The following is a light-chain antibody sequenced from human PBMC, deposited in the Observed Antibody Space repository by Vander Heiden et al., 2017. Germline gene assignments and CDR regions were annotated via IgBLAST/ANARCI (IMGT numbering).Light chain of an antibody. V-gene: IGKV3-20*01. CDR2: GAS. J-gene: IGKJ4*01. Sequence: EIGLTSSPGTLSLSPGERATLACRASQSVSSSYLAWYQQKPGQAPRLLIYGASSRATGIPDRFSGSGSGTDFTLTISRLEPEDFAVYYCQQYGSSPLTFGGGTKVEIK. CDR3: QQYGSSPLT. CDR1: QSVSSSY.